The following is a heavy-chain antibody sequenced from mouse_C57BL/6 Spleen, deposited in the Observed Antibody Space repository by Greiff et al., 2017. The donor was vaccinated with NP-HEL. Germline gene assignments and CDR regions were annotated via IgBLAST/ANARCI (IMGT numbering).Heavy chain of an antibody. V-gene: IGHV1-50*01. CDR2: IDPSDSYT. D-gene: IGHD2-4*01. Sequence: VQLQQPGAELVKPGASVKLSCKASGYTFTSYWMQWVKQRPGQGLEWIGEIDPSDSYTNYNQKFKGKATLTVDTSSSTAYMQLSSLTSADSAVYYVARRREYEWYLDVWGTGTTVTVSA. J-gene: IGHJ1*03. CDR3: ARRREYEWYLDV. CDR1: GYTFTSYW.